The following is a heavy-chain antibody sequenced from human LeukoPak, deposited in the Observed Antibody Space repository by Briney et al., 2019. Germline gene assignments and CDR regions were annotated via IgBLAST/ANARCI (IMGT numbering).Heavy chain of an antibody. CDR2: IYPRDSDT. CDR1: GYTFTHQW. J-gene: IGHJ4*02. D-gene: IGHD3-10*01. CDR3: ARHSDVIGAI. V-gene: IGHV5-51*01. Sequence: GESLRISCKASGYTFTHQWIGWVRQMSGSGLEWMGIIYPRDSDTIYSPSFQGHVTISADTSIDTAYLEWSSLEASDTAIYYCARHSDVIGAIWGQGTLVTVSS.